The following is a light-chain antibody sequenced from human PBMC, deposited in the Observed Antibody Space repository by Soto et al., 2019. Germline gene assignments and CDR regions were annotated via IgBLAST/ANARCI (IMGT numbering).Light chain of an antibody. Sequence: AIQMTQSPSSLSASVEDRVTITCRASQGIRNDLGWYQQKPGKAPKLLIYAASSLQSGVPSRFSGSGSGTDFTLTISSLQTEDFATYYCLQDYNYPPTFGQGTKVEIK. CDR3: LQDYNYPPT. CDR2: AAS. V-gene: IGKV1-6*01. J-gene: IGKJ1*01. CDR1: QGIRND.